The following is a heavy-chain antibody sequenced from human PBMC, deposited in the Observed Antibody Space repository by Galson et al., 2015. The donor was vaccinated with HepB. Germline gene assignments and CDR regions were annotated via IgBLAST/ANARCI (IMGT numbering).Heavy chain of an antibody. CDR3: AKQSSNWYYFDY. D-gene: IGHD6-13*01. J-gene: IGHJ4*02. CDR2: ISGSGRAT. V-gene: IGHV3-23*01. Sequence: YAMSWVRQPPGMGLESVSAISGSGRATYYADSVKGRFTISRDSSKNTLYLQMNSLKVEDTAIYYCAKQSSNWYYFDYWGQGTLVTVSS. CDR1: YA.